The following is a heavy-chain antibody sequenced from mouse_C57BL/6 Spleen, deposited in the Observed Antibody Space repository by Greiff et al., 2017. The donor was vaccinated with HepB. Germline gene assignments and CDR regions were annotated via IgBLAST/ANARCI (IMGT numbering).Heavy chain of an antibody. CDR3: ARKGDYGTSYAMDY. CDR1: GYAFSSSW. D-gene: IGHD1-1*01. J-gene: IGHJ4*01. Sequence: VQLQQSGPELVKPGASVKISCKASGYAFSSSWMNWVKQRPGKGLEWIGRIYPGDGDTNYNGKFKGKATLTADKSSSTAYMQLSSLTSEDSAVYFCARKGDYGTSYAMDYWGQGTSVTVSS. CDR2: IYPGDGDT. V-gene: IGHV1-82*01.